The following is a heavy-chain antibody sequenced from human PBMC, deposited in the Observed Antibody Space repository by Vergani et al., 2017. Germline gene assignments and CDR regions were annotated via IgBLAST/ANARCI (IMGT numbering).Heavy chain of an antibody. V-gene: IGHV1-69*18. J-gene: IGHJ4*02. D-gene: IGHD6-13*01. CDR3: ARDSSDSRPPEYYFDY. Sequence: QVQLVQSGAEVKKPGSSVKVSCKASGGTFSSYAISWVRQAPGQGLEWMGRIIPIFGTANYAQKFQGRVTITADESTSTAYMELSSLRSEDTAVYYSARDSSDSRPPEYYFDYWGQGTLVTVSS. CDR1: GGTFSSYA. CDR2: IIPIFGTA.